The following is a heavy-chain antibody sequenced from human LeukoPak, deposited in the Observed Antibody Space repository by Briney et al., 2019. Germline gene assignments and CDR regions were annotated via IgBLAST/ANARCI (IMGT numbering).Heavy chain of an antibody. CDR2: ISWNSGSI. CDR3: AKDTAAAALYYFDY. CDR1: GLTFDDYA. D-gene: IGHD6-13*01. J-gene: IGHJ4*02. Sequence: PGGSLRLSCAASGLTFDDYAMHWVRQAPGKGLEWVSGISWNSGSIGYADSVKCRFTISRDNAKNSLYLQMNSLRAEDMALYYCAKDTAAAALYYFDYWGQGTLVTVSS. V-gene: IGHV3-9*03.